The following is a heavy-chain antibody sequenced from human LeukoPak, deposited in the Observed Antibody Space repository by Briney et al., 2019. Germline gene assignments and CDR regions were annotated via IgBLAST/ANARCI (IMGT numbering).Heavy chain of an antibody. CDR2: IYPGDSDT. D-gene: IGHD3-3*01. Sequence: GESLKISCKGFGYSFTSYWIAWVRQMPGKGLEWMGIIYPGDSDTRYSPSFQGQVTISADKSISTAYLQWSSLKASDTAMYYCARRLFGVVIIHGAFDIWGQGTMVTVSS. V-gene: IGHV5-51*01. CDR3: ARRLFGVVIIHGAFDI. CDR1: GYSFTSYW. J-gene: IGHJ3*02.